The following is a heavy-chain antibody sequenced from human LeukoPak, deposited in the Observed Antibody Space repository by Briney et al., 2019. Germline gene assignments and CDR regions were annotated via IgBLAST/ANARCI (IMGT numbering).Heavy chain of an antibody. CDR1: GFTFSSYA. J-gene: IGHJ4*02. CDR3: AKVVLEMATILYFEY. Sequence: SGGSLRLSCAASGFTFSSYAMSWVRQAPGKGLEWVSAISGSGGSTYYADSVKGRFTISRDNSKNTLYLQMNSLRAEDTAVYYCAKVVLEMATILYFEYWGQGTLVTVSS. D-gene: IGHD5-24*01. V-gene: IGHV3-23*01. CDR2: ISGSGGST.